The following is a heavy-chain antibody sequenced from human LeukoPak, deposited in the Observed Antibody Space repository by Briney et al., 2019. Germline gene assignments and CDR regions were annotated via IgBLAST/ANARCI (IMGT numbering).Heavy chain of an antibody. J-gene: IGHJ6*02. D-gene: IGHD2-8*01. Sequence: GASVKVSCKASGYTFTGYYMHWVRQAPGQGLEWMGWINPNSGGTNYAQKFQGRVTMTRDTSISTAYMELGRLRSDDTAVHYWARGNGEGGGGYYYGMDVWGQGTTVTVSS. CDR2: INPNSGGT. V-gene: IGHV1-2*02. CDR3: ARGNGEGGGGYYYGMDV. CDR1: GYTFTGYY.